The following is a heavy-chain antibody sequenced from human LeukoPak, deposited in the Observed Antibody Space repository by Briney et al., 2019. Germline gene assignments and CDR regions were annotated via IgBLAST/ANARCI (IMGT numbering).Heavy chain of an antibody. J-gene: IGHJ5*02. CDR3: ARIPRIFSGRGGYGSDEYNWFDP. CDR1: GFTFSSYW. V-gene: IGHV3-7*01. CDR2: IKQDGSEK. D-gene: IGHD3-10*01. Sequence: GGSLRLSCAASGFTFSSYWMSWVRQAPGKGLEWVANIKQDGSEKYYVDSVKGRFTISRDNAKNSLYLQMNSLRAEDTAVYYCARIPRIFSGRGGYGSDEYNWFDPWGQGTLVTVSS.